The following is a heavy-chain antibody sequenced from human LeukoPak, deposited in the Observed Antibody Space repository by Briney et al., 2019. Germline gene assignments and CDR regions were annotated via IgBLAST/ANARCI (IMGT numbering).Heavy chain of an antibody. V-gene: IGHV1-2*02. CDR3: ATRYCSSTSSYAEYFQH. D-gene: IGHD2-2*01. Sequence: ASVKVSFKASGYTFTGYYMHWVRQAPGQGLEWMGWINPNSGGTNYAQKFQGRVTMTRDTSISTAYMELSRLRSDGTAVYYCATRYCSSTSSYAEYFQHWGQGTLVTVSS. J-gene: IGHJ1*01. CDR2: INPNSGGT. CDR1: GYTFTGYY.